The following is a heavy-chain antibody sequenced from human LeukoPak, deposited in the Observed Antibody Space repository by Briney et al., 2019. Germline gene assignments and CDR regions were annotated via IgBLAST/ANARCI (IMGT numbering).Heavy chain of an antibody. J-gene: IGHJ4*02. V-gene: IGHV3-21*01. Sequence: PGGSLRLSCAASGFTFSSYSMNWVRQAPGKGLEWVSSISSSSSYIYYADSVKGRFTISRDNAKNSLYLQMNNLRAEDTAVYYCARDYYDSSGYYDYWGQGTLVTVSS. CDR2: ISSSSSYI. CDR1: GFTFSSYS. CDR3: ARDYYDSSGYYDY. D-gene: IGHD3-22*01.